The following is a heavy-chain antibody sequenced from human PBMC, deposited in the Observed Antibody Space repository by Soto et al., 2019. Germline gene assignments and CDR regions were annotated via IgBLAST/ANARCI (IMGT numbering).Heavy chain of an antibody. CDR3: ARGRIAARPRRDLHRYYYYGMDV. D-gene: IGHD6-6*01. Sequence: SETLSLTCAVYGGSFSGYYWSWIRQPPGKGLEWIGEINHSGSTNYNPSLKSRVTISVDTSKNQFSLKLSSVTAADTAVYYCARGRIAARPRRDLHRYYYYGMDVWGQGTTVTVSS. CDR1: GGSFSGYY. J-gene: IGHJ6*02. CDR2: INHSGST. V-gene: IGHV4-34*01.